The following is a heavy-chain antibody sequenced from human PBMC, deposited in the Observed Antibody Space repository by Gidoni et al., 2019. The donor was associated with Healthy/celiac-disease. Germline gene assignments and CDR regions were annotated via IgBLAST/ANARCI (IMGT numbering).Heavy chain of an antibody. J-gene: IGHJ2*01. D-gene: IGHD6-19*01. CDR1: AGSISSSSYY. Sequence: QLQLQESGPGLVKPSETLSLTCTVSAGSISSSSYYWGWIRQPPGKGLEWIGSIYYSGSTYYNPSLKSRVTISVDTSKNQFSLKLSSVTAADTAVYYCARPGIAVASWYFDLWGRGTLVTVSS. CDR2: IYYSGST. CDR3: ARPGIAVASWYFDL. V-gene: IGHV4-39*01.